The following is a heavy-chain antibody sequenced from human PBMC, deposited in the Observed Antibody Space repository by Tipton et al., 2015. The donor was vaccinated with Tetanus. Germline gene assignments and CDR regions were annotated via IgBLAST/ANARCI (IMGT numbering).Heavy chain of an antibody. CDR2: VYYSGSA. Sequence: TLSLTCTVSGGSVNSGRYYWTWIRQHPGKGLEWIGYVYYSGSATYNPSLKRRVTISVDTSRKQFSLRLSSVTAADTAVYYCARDQKSATLSHFFYGLDVWGQGTTVTVSS. CDR1: GGSVNSGRYY. CDR3: ARDQKSATLSHFFYGLDV. D-gene: IGHD2-15*01. V-gene: IGHV4-61*01. J-gene: IGHJ6*02.